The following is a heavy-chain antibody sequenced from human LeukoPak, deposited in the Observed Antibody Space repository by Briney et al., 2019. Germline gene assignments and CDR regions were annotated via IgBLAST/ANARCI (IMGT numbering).Heavy chain of an antibody. CDR2: IYYSGST. D-gene: IGHD3-22*01. Sequence: ASETLSLTCTVSGGSISSSSYYWGWIRQPPGKGLEWIGSIYYSGSTYYNPSLKSRVTISVDTSKNQFSLKLSSVTAADTAVYYCARGMIDAVSPLIWGQGTMVTVSS. V-gene: IGHV4-39*07. J-gene: IGHJ3*02. CDR1: GGSISSSSYY. CDR3: ARGMIDAVSPLI.